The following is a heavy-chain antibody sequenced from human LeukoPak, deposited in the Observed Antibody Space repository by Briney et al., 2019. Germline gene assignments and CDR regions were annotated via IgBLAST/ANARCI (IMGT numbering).Heavy chain of an antibody. J-gene: IGHJ6*03. Sequence: ASVKVSCKASGYTFTSYDINWVRQATGQGLEWMGWMNPNSGNTGYAQKFQGRVTMTRNTSISTAYMELSSLRSEDTAVYYCAREGSTGYYYYMDVWGKGTTVTISS. CDR3: AREGSTGYYYYMDV. D-gene: IGHD3-10*01. V-gene: IGHV1-8*01. CDR2: MNPNSGNT. CDR1: GYTFTSYD.